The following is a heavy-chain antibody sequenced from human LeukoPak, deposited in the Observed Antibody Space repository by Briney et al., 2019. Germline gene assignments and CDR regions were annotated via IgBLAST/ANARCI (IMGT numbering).Heavy chain of an antibody. CDR2: IIGGGDII. CDR3: ARQCITVDVGGDFDY. J-gene: IGHJ4*02. Sequence: GGSLRLSCAVSGFTFSNYEMNWVRQAPGKGLEWVAYIIGGGDIIYYADSVKGRFTISRDNAQNSLYLQMNSLRAEDTAVYYCARQCITVDVGGDFDYWGQGTLVTVSS. D-gene: IGHD6-19*01. CDR1: GFTFSNYE. V-gene: IGHV3-48*03.